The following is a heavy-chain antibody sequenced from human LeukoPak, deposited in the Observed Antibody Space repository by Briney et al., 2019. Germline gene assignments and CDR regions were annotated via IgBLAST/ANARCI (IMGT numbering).Heavy chain of an antibody. Sequence: QPGGSLRLSCAASGFPFSSYAMHWVRQAPGKGLEWVAVISYDGSNKYYADSVKGRFTISRDNSKNTLYLQMNSLRAEDTAVYYCARDLDSSGYHYTLDYWGQGTLVTVSS. CDR3: ARDLDSSGYHYTLDY. CDR1: GFPFSSYA. D-gene: IGHD3-22*01. J-gene: IGHJ4*02. V-gene: IGHV3-30*04. CDR2: ISYDGSNK.